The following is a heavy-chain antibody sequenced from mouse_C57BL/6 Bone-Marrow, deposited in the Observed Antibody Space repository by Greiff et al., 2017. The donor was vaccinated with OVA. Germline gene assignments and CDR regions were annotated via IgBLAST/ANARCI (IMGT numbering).Heavy chain of an antibody. CDR1: GYAFSSSW. V-gene: IGHV1-82*01. CDR2: IYPGDGDT. J-gene: IGHJ1*03. Sequence: VQLQQSGPELVKPGASVKISCKASGYAFSSSWMNWVKQRPGKGLEWIGRIYPGDGDTNYNGKFKGKATLTADKSSSTAYMQLSSLTSEDSAVYFCAELGRNWYFDVWGTGTTVTVSS. D-gene: IGHD4-1*01. CDR3: AELGRNWYFDV.